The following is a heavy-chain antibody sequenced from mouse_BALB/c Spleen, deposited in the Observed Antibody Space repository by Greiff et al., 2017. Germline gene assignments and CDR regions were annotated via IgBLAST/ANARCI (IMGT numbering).Heavy chain of an antibody. CDR1: GFTFSSYT. V-gene: IGHV5-12-2*01. Sequence: EVKLMESGGGLVQPGGSLKLSCAASGFTFSSYTMSWVRQTPEKRLEWFAYIINGGGSTYYPDTVKGRFTISRTNAKNPLYLQMSSLKSEDTAMYYCARHHDDACAYWGQGTLVTVSA. D-gene: IGHD2-12*01. J-gene: IGHJ3*01. CDR3: ARHHDDACAY. CDR2: IINGGGST.